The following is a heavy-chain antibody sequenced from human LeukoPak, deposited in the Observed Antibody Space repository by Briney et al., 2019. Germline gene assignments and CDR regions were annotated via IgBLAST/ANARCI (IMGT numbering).Heavy chain of an antibody. V-gene: IGHV3-15*01. Sequence: GGSLRLSCAASGFTFSSYSMNWVRQAPGKGLEWVGRIKSKTDGGTTDYAAPVKGRFTISRDDSKNTLYLQMNSLKTEDTAVYYCTTDGVTAISSADYWGQGTLVTVSS. J-gene: IGHJ4*02. CDR1: GFTFSSYS. D-gene: IGHD2-21*02. CDR2: IKSKTDGGTT. CDR3: TTDGVTAISSADY.